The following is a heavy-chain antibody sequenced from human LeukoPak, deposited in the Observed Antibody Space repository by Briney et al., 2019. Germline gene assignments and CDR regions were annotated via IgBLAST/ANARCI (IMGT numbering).Heavy chain of an antibody. J-gene: IGHJ4*02. Sequence: PGGSLRLSCAVSGITLSNYGMSWVRQAPGKGLEWVAGISYSGGRTKYADSVKGRFTISRDNSKNTLYLQMNSLRAEDTAVYFCAKRDVVIRVFLVGFHKEAYYFDSWGQGALVTVSS. V-gene: IGHV3-23*01. CDR1: GITLSNYG. CDR3: AKRDVVIRVFLVGFHKEAYYFDS. CDR2: ISYSGGRT. D-gene: IGHD2-21*01.